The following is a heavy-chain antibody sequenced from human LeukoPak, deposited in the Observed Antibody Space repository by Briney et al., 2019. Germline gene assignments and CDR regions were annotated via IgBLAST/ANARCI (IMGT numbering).Heavy chain of an antibody. CDR2: IRGKHYDGTT. CDR1: GFTFADHP. J-gene: IGHJ4*02. V-gene: IGHV3-49*03. D-gene: IGHD1-20*01. Sequence: SGGSLRLSCTASGFTFADHPMTWFRQAPGKGLEWVGFIRGKHYDGTTEYAASVKGRFTISRDDSKSVAYLQMNSLKTEDTAVYYCTRGNWNPGYWGQGTLATVSS. CDR3: TRGNWNPGY.